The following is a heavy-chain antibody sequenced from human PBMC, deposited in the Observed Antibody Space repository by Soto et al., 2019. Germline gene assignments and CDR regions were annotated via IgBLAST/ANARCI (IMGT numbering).Heavy chain of an antibody. CDR2: MKPNSGNT. V-gene: IGHV1-8*01. Sequence: ASVKVSCKASGYTFTSYDINWVRQATGQGRERMGWMKPNSGNTGYAQKLQGRVTMSRKRSISRAYMEVRRLRTEETDVDDCERGREYSRTFDPSG. D-gene: IGHD6-6*01. CDR1: GYTFTSYD. CDR3: ERGREYSRTFDP. J-gene: IGHJ5*02.